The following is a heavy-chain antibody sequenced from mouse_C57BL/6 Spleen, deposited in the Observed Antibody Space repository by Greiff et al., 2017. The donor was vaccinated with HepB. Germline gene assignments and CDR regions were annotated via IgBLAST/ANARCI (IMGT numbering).Heavy chain of an antibody. CDR2: INPNNGGT. CDR1: GYTFTDYY. D-gene: IGHD3-3*01. J-gene: IGHJ4*01. V-gene: IGHV1-26*01. Sequence: EVQLQQSGPELVKPGASVKISCKASGYTFTDYYMNWVKQSHGKSLEWIGDINPNNGGTSYNQKFKGKATLTVDKYSSTAYMELRSLTSEDSAVYYCARNVEGTLYAMDYWGQGTSVTVSS. CDR3: ARNVEGTLYAMDY.